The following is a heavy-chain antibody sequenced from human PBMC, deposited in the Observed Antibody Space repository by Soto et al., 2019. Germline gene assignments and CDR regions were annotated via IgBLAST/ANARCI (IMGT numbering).Heavy chain of an antibody. J-gene: IGHJ6*02. CDR1: GYTFTGYY. CDR2: INPNSGGT. V-gene: IGHV1-2*04. Sequence: ASVKVSCKASGYTFTGYYMHWVRQAPGQGLEWMGWINPNSGGTNYAQKFQGWVTMTRDTSISTAYMELSRLRSDDTAVYYCARELRYFDWLLTPYYYYGMDVWDQGTTVTVSS. CDR3: ARELRYFDWLLTPYYYYGMDV. D-gene: IGHD3-9*01.